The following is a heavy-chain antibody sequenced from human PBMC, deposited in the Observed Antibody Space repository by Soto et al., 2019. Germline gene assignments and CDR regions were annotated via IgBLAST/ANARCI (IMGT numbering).Heavy chain of an antibody. CDR2: IRSKSNNYAT. D-gene: IGHD2-2*01. J-gene: IGHJ5*02. V-gene: IGHV3-73*01. CDR1: GFNFNVSG. CDR3: TRTDFTSSNWFPWFDP. Sequence: PGGSLRLSCTASGFNFNVSGVHWVRQASGKGLEWVGRIRSKSNNYATVYAESVKGRFTISRDDSKNTAYLQINSLRSEDTAVYYCTRTDFTSSNWFPWFDPWGQGTLVTVSS.